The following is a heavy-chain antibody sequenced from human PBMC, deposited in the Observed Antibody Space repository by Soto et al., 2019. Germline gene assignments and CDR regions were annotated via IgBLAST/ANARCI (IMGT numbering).Heavy chain of an antibody. V-gene: IGHV3-21*06. J-gene: IGHJ4*02. CDR2: ISNSGTYV. CDR1: EFIFGTYT. CDR3: ATARAQWLEGSRADY. Sequence: XGSLRLSCAASEFIFGTYTMNWVRQAPGKGLEWVSSISNSGTYVTYADTVKGRFTISRDNDKNSLFLQMNSLRADDTAVYYCATARAQWLEGSRADYWGQGTLVTVSS. D-gene: IGHD6-19*01.